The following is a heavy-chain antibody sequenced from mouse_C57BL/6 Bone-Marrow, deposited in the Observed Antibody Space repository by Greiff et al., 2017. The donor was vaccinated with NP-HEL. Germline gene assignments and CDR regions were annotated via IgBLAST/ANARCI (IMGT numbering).Heavy chain of an antibody. D-gene: IGHD2-3*01. CDR3: ARHDDGYYPYAMDY. J-gene: IGHJ4*01. CDR1: GFTFSSYG. V-gene: IGHV5-6*01. Sequence: EVQGVESGGDLVKPGGSLKLSCAASGFTFSSYGMSWVRQTPDKRLEWVATISSGGSYTYYPDSVKGRFTISRDNAKNTLYLQMSSLKSEDTAMYYCARHDDGYYPYAMDYWGQGTSVTVSS. CDR2: ISSGGSYT.